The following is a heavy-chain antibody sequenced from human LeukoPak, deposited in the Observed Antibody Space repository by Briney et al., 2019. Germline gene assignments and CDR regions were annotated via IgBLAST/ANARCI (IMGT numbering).Heavy chain of an antibody. D-gene: IGHD3-10*01. V-gene: IGHV1-18*04. CDR2: ISAHNGKT. CDR1: GYSFTNYG. Sequence: GASVKVSCKASGYSFTNYGVSWVRQAPGQGLEWLGWISAHNGKTDFLPRFHGRLILTTDTSTSTSCMELSSLRPDDTAVYYCARDAYYHGGTGYHFYLGYFDLWGRGTLVTVSS. CDR3: ARDAYYHGGTGYHFYLGYFDL. J-gene: IGHJ2*01.